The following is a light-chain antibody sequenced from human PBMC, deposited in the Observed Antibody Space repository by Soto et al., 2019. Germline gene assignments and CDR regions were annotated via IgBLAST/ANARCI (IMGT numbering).Light chain of an antibody. J-gene: IGKJ2*01. CDR3: LHSYSPPST. CDR2: AAS. V-gene: IGKV1-39*01. CDR1: QSISSY. Sequence: DIQMTQSPSSLSASVGDRVTITCRASQSISSYLNWYQQRPGKAPKLLIYAASSLESGVPSRFSGSGSGTDFTLTISSLPPEDFATYYCLHSYSPPSTFGQGTKLEIK.